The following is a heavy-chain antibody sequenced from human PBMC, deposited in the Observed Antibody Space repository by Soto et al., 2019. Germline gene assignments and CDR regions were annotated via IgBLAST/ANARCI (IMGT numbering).Heavy chain of an antibody. V-gene: IGHV1-3*01. D-gene: IGHD5-12*01. CDR2: INAGNGNT. CDR1: GYTFTSYA. Sequence: ASVKVSCKASGYTFTSYAMHWVRQAPGQRLEWMGWINAGNGNTKYSQKFQGRVTITRDTSASTAYMELSSLRSEDTAVYYCARGKLRDGYISPKFFDYWGQGTLVTVSS. J-gene: IGHJ4*02. CDR3: ARGKLRDGYISPKFFDY.